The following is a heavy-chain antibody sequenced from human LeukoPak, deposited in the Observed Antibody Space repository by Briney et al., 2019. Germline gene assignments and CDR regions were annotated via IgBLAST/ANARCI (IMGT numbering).Heavy chain of an antibody. CDR1: GGSFSGYY. J-gene: IGHJ3*02. Sequence: SETLSLTCAVYGGSFSGYYWSWIRQPPGKGLEWIGEINHSGSTNYNPSLKSRVTISVDTSKNQFPLKLSSVTAADTAVYYCARGPRPLYYYDSSGWDAFDIWGQGTMVTVSS. V-gene: IGHV4-34*01. CDR3: ARGPRPLYYYDSSGWDAFDI. CDR2: INHSGST. D-gene: IGHD3-22*01.